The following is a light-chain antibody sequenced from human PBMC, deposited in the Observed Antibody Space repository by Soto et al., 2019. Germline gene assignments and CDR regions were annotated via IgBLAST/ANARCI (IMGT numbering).Light chain of an antibody. CDR1: QTILYGSDNQNY. CDR2: WAS. J-gene: IGKJ3*01. Sequence: DIVMTQSPDSLAVSLGERATINCKSSQTILYGSDNQNYLAWYQQKPGQPPKLLIYWASTRESGVPDRFSGYGSATDFTLTISSLQAEDVAVYYCQQYYTTPLTFGPGTKVEIK. V-gene: IGKV4-1*01. CDR3: QQYYTTPLT.